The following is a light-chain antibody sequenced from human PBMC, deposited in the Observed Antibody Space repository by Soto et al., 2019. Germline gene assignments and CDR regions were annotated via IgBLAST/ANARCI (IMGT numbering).Light chain of an antibody. V-gene: IGLV1-40*01. CDR1: SSNIGAGYD. CDR2: GNS. CDR3: QSYDSSLSGVV. Sequence: QSVLTQPPSVSGAPGQRVTISCTGSSSNIGAGYDVHWYQQLPGTAPKLLIYGNSNRPSGVPDRFSGSKSGTSASLAITGLEAEDEADYYCQSYDSSLSGVVFVEGTKLTVL. J-gene: IGLJ2*01.